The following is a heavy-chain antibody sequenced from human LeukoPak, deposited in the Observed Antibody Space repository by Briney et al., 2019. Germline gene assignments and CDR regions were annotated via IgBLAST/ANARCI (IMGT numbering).Heavy chain of an antibody. V-gene: IGHV4-34*01. CDR3: ARGRRLGYCSSTSCHTTGMP. J-gene: IGHJ5*02. D-gene: IGHD2-2*02. CDR1: GGSFSGYY. Sequence: PETLSLTCAVYGGSFSGYYWSWIRQPPGKGLEWIGEINHSGSTNYNPSLKSRATISVDTSKNQFSLKLSSVTAADTAVYYCARGRRLGYCSSTSCHTTGMPWGQGTLVTVSS. CDR2: INHSGST.